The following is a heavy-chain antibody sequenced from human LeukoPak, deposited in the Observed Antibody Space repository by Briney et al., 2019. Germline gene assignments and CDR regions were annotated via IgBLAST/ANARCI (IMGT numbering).Heavy chain of an antibody. Sequence: ASVKVSCKASGYTFTSYGISWVRQAPGQGLEWMGWIGAYNGNTNYAQKLQGRVTMTTDTSTSTAYMELRSLRSDDTAVYYCARTPGYSYGTGRAFDIWGQGTMVTVSS. CDR2: IGAYNGNT. CDR1: GYTFTSYG. CDR3: ARTPGYSYGTGRAFDI. V-gene: IGHV1-18*01. D-gene: IGHD5-18*01. J-gene: IGHJ3*02.